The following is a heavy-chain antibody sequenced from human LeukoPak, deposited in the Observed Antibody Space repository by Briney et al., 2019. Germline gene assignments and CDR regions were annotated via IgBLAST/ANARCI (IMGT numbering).Heavy chain of an antibody. V-gene: IGHV3-48*03. J-gene: IGHJ4*02. CDR2: ISSSGSTI. CDR3: ARAERYCSGGSCYSEWVY. D-gene: IGHD2-15*01. Sequence: GGSLRLSCAASGFTFSSYEMNWVRQAPGKGLEWVSYISSSGSTIYYADSVKGPFTISRDNAKNSLYLQMNSLRAEDTAVYYCARAERYCSGGSCYSEWVYWGQGTLVTVSS. CDR1: GFTFSSYE.